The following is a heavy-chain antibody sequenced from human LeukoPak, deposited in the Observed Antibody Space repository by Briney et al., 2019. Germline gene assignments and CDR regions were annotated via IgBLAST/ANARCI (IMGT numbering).Heavy chain of an antibody. CDR1: GFTFSSYA. J-gene: IGHJ3*02. CDR3: ARGQHWRVESHAFDI. Sequence: GGSLRLSCVASGFTFSSYAMHWVRQAPGKGLEWVAVISYDGSYMSYADSVKGRFTISRDNSKNTLYVQMNSLRAEDTAVYYCARGQHWRVESHAFDIWGRGTMVTVSS. D-gene: IGHD3-3*01. CDR2: ISYDGSYM. V-gene: IGHV3-30*04.